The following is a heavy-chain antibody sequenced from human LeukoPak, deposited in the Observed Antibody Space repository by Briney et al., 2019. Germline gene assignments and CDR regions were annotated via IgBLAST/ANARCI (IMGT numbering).Heavy chain of an antibody. CDR2: IYYSGST. Sequence: SETLSLTCTVSGGSISSYYWSWIRQPPGKGLEWIGYIYYSGSTNYNPSLKSRVTISVDTSKNQFSLKLSSVTAADTAVYYCARGRYDYVWGSYRPVDRTTSDFDYWGQGTLVTVSS. CDR3: ARGRYDYVWGSYRPVDRTTSDFDY. CDR1: GGSISSYY. V-gene: IGHV4-59*12. J-gene: IGHJ4*02. D-gene: IGHD3-16*02.